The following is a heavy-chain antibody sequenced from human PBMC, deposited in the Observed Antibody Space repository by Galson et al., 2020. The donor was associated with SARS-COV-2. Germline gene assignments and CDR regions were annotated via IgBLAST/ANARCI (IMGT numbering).Heavy chain of an antibody. D-gene: IGHD3-3*01. V-gene: IGHV4-39*07. Sequence: SETLSLTCTVSGGSISSSSYYWGWIRQPPGKGLEWMGSIDFSGSTYYNPSLKSRVTISVDTSKNQFSLKLSSVTAADTAVYYCASVSVGYDFWSGYFASGGVYFDYWGQGTLVTVSS. CDR2: IDFSGST. CDR3: ASVSVGYDFWSGYFASGGVYFDY. J-gene: IGHJ4*02. CDR1: GGSISSSSYY.